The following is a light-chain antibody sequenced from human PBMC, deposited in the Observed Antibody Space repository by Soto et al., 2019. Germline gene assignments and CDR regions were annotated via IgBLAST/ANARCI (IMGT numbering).Light chain of an antibody. Sequence: DIQMTQSPSTLSESVGDRATITCRASQSISNWLAWYQQKPGKAPKLLIYKASNLQGGVPSRFSGSGSGTEFTLTISSLQPDDFAPYYCQQYNSYSYTFGQGTKLEIK. CDR1: QSISNW. J-gene: IGKJ2*01. CDR2: KAS. V-gene: IGKV1-5*03. CDR3: QQYNSYSYT.